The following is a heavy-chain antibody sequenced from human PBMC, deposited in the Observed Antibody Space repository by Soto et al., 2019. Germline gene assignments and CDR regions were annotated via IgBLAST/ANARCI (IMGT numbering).Heavy chain of an antibody. Sequence: QVQLVESGGGVVQPGRSLRLSCAASGFTFSSYGMHWVRQAPGKGLEWVAVIWYDGSNKYYADSVKGRFTISRDNSKNTLYLQMNSLRAEDTAVYYSARGTLTTVTHYYYYGMDVWGQGTTVTVSS. CDR2: IWYDGSNK. J-gene: IGHJ6*02. D-gene: IGHD4-4*01. CDR3: ARGTLTTVTHYYYYGMDV. V-gene: IGHV3-33*01. CDR1: GFTFSSYG.